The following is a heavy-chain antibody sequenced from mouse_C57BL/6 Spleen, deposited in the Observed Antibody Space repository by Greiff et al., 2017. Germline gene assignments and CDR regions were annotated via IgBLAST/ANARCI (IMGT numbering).Heavy chain of an antibody. D-gene: IGHD1-1*01. CDR3: ASRITTVVADY. CDR1: GYTFTDYY. CDR2: INPNNGGT. J-gene: IGHJ2*01. Sequence: EVKLQQSGPELVKPGASVKISCKASGYTFTDYYMNWVKQSHGKSLEWIGDINPNNGGTSYNQKFKGKATLTVDKSSSTAYMELRSLTSEDSAVYYCASRITTVVADYWGQGTTLTVSS. V-gene: IGHV1-26*01.